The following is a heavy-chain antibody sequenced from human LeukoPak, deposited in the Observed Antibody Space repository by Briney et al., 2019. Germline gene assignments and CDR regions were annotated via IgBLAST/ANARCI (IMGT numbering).Heavy chain of an antibody. CDR1: GGSISSSSYY. J-gene: IGHJ4*02. V-gene: IGHV4-39*01. Sequence: SETLSLTCTVSGGSISSSSYYWGWIRQPPGKGLEWIGSIYYSGSTNYNPSLKSRVTIYVDTSRNQFSLKLSSVTAADTAVYYCARQGYCSSTSRYNRGFFDYWGQGTLVTVSS. CDR2: IYYSGST. D-gene: IGHD2-2*01. CDR3: ARQGYCSSTSRYNRGFFDY.